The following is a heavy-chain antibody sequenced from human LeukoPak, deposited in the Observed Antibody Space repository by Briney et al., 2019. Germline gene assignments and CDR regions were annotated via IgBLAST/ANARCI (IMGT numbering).Heavy chain of an antibody. D-gene: IGHD6-13*01. V-gene: IGHV3-23*01. J-gene: IGHJ6*02. CDR1: GFTFSSYA. Sequence: GSLRLSCAASGFTFSSYAMSWVRQAPGKGVEWVSAISGSGGSTYYADSVKGRFTISRENSKNTVYVQMNSLRAEDTAVYYCAKDRAAGYYYGMDVWGQGTTVTVSS. CDR2: ISGSGGST. CDR3: AKDRAAGYYYGMDV.